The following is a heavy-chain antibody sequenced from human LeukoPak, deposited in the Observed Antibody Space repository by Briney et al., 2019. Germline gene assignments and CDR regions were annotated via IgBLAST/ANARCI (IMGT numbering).Heavy chain of an antibody. CDR2: IYHSGST. V-gene: IGHV4-30-2*01. Sequence: SETLSLTCAVSGGSISSGGYSWRWIRQPPGKGLEWIGYIYHSGSTYYNPSLKSRVTISVDRSKNQFSLKLGSVTAADTAVYYCASSSGYDYNWFDPWGQGTLVTVSS. D-gene: IGHD5-12*01. CDR1: GGSISSGGYS. CDR3: ASSSGYDYNWFDP. J-gene: IGHJ5*02.